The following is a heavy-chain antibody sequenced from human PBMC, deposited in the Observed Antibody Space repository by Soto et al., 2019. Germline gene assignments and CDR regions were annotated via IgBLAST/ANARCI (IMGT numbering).Heavy chain of an antibody. Sequence: ESGPVLVKPTETLTLTCTVSGFSLSNARMGVSWIRQPPGKALEWLAHIFSNDEKFYSTSLKSRLTISKDTSKSQVVLTMTNMDPVDTATYYCARINGDYVYFDYWGQGTLVTVSS. CDR2: IFSNDEK. J-gene: IGHJ4*02. D-gene: IGHD4-17*01. CDR3: ARINGDYVYFDY. V-gene: IGHV2-26*01. CDR1: GFSLSNARMG.